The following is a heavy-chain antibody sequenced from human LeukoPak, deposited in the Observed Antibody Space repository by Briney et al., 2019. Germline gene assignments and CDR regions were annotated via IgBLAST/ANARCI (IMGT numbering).Heavy chain of an antibody. V-gene: IGHV1-46*01. CDR3: ARESVVPAAIGAFDI. Sequence: ASVKVSCKASGYTFTRNYINWVRQAPGQGLEWMGMINPGGGRTSNAKKFKGRVTTTRDMSTSTVYMELSSLTSEDTAVYYCARESVVPAAIGAFDIWGQGTMVTVSS. CDR1: GYTFTRNY. CDR2: INPGGGRT. D-gene: IGHD2-2*02. J-gene: IGHJ3*02.